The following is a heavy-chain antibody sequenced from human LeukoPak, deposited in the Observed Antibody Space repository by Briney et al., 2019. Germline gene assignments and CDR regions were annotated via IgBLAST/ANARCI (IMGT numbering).Heavy chain of an antibody. V-gene: IGHV3-7*01. CDR2: IKQDGSEK. CDR1: GFTFSSYW. CDR3: ARLGNWGGNAFDI. D-gene: IGHD7-27*01. J-gene: IGHJ3*02. Sequence: GGSLRLSCAASGFTFSSYWTSWVRQAPGKGLEWVANIKQDGSEKYYVDSVKGRFTISRNNAKNSLYLQVSSLRAEDTAVYYCARLGNWGGNAFDIWGQGTMVTVSS.